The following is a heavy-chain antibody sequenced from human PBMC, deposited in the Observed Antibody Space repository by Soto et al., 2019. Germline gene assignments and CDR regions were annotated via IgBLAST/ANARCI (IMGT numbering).Heavy chain of an antibody. Sequence: PGGTLRLFCAASGFTFSSYAMSWVRQAPGKGLEWVSAISGSGGSTYYADSVKGRFTISRDNSKNTLYLQMNSLRAEDTAVYYCAKTPIVVVPAATGKYYFDYWGQGTLVTVSS. CDR1: GFTFSSYA. V-gene: IGHV3-23*01. J-gene: IGHJ4*02. D-gene: IGHD2-2*01. CDR2: ISGSGGST. CDR3: AKTPIVVVPAATGKYYFDY.